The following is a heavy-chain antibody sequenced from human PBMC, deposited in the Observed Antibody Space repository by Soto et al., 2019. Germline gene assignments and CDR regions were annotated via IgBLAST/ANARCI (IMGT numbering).Heavy chain of an antibody. CDR3: ARERGAVTGQYFDY. J-gene: IGHJ4*02. CDR2: ISSSGTSA. CDR1: GFTFSAVY. D-gene: IGHD6-19*01. Sequence: QVQLEESGGGLVKPGGSLRLSCAASGFTFSAVYMSWIRQAPNKGLEYISYISSSGTSANYADSVKGRFTISRDNAKNSLYLQTNSLRAEDTAVYYCARERGAVTGQYFDYWGQGALVTVFS. V-gene: IGHV3-11*05.